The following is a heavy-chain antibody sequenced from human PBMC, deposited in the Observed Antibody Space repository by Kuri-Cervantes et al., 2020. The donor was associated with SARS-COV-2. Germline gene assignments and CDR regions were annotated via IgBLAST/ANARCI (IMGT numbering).Heavy chain of an antibody. D-gene: IGHD3-16*01. V-gene: IGHV4-34*01. CDR1: GGSFSGYY. J-gene: IGHJ4*02. Sequence: SETLSLTCAVYGGSFSGYYWSWIRQPPGKGLEWIGEINHSGSTNYNPSLKSRVTISVDTSKNQFSLKLSSVTAADTAVYYCAKDHVQTTSGPHGYWGQGTLVTVSS. CDR3: AKDHVQTTSGPHGY. CDR2: INHSGST.